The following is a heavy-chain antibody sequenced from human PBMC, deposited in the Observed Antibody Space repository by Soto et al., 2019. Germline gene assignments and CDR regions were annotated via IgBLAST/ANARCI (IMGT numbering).Heavy chain of an antibody. J-gene: IGHJ4*02. Sequence: EVQLVESGGVVVQPGGSLRLSCAASGFTFDDYTMHWVRQAPGKGLEWVSLISWDGGSIYYADSVKGRFTISRDNSKNSLYLQMNSLRTEDTALYYCAKDNRGIAGGDYFDYWGQGTLVTVSS. CDR2: ISWDGGSI. CDR1: GFTFDDYT. V-gene: IGHV3-43*01. D-gene: IGHD1-1*01. CDR3: AKDNRGIAGGDYFDY.